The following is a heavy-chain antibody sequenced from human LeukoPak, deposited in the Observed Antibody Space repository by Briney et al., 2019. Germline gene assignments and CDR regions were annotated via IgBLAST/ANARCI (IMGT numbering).Heavy chain of an antibody. Sequence: SVKVSCKASGGTFSSYAISWVRQAPGQGLEWMGGIIPIFGTANYAQKFQGRVTITTDESTSTAYMELSSLRSEDTAVYYCATNRQIMILGVVIMPAFDIWGQGTMVTVSS. D-gene: IGHD3-3*01. J-gene: IGHJ3*02. V-gene: IGHV1-69*05. CDR3: ATNRQIMILGVVIMPAFDI. CDR2: IIPIFGTA. CDR1: GGTFSSYA.